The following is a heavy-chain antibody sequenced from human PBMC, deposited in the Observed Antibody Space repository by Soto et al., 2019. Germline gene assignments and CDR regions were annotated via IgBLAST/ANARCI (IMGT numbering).Heavy chain of an antibody. J-gene: IGHJ3*02. CDR1: GGTFSSYA. V-gene: IGHV1-69*01. CDR3: ARRIVRAFEGAFDI. D-gene: IGHD1-26*01. Sequence: QVQLVHSGAEVKKPGSSVKVSCKASGGTFSSYAISWVRQAPGQGLEGMGGIIPTFGTANYAQKFQGRVTITADESTSTAYMELSRLRSEDTAVYYCARRIVRAFEGAFDIWGQGPMVTVSS. CDR2: IIPTFGTA.